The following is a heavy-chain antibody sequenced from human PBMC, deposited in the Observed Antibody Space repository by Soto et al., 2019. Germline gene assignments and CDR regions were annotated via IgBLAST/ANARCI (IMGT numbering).Heavy chain of an antibody. CDR2: IKYGGSS. Sequence: SDTLSLTCAVSSWSFSHYYWHWIRQSPGKGLEWIGKIKYGGSSNYNPSLGSRVSISVDMSKNQFSLRLSSVTAADTAVYYCERGGSSDWQVALDIWGQGTMVTVSS. J-gene: IGHJ3*02. CDR3: ERGGSSDWQVALDI. CDR1: SWSFSHYY. V-gene: IGHV4-34*01. D-gene: IGHD6-19*01.